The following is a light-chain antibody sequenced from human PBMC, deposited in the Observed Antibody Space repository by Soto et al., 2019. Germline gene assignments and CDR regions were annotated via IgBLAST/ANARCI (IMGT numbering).Light chain of an antibody. V-gene: IGLV2-14*01. CDR2: DVR. CDR3: SSYTSSSTLGV. Sequence: QSVLTQPASVSGSPGQSITISCTGTSSDVGAYNYVSWYQQHPGKAPKLMIYDVRNRPSGVSSRFSGSKSGNTASLTISGLQAEDEADYYCSSYTSSSTLGVFGTGTKVTVL. CDR1: SSDVGAYNY. J-gene: IGLJ1*01.